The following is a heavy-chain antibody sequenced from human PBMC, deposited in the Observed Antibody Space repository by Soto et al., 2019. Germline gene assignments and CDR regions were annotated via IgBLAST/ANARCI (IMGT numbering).Heavy chain of an antibody. CDR3: ARLAMTTVTNNWFDP. V-gene: IGHV4-34*01. CDR1: GGSFTDYY. D-gene: IGHD4-4*01. J-gene: IGHJ5*02. CDR2: SNHVGST. Sequence: SETLSLTCAVYGGSFTDYYWSWIRQSPGRGLEWIGESNHVGSTNYNPSLKSRVTISVDTSKNQFSLKLSSVTAADTAMYYCARLAMTTVTNNWFDPWGQGTQVTVSS.